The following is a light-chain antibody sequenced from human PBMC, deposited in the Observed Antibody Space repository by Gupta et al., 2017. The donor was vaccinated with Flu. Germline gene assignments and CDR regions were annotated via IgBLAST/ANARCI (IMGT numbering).Light chain of an antibody. CDR2: GAS. CDR3: QQYGSHRGT. J-gene: IGKJ1*01. CDR1: QSVGSSY. Sequence: EIVLPQSPGTLSLSPGERATLSCRASQSVGSSYLAWYQQKHCQAPRHLIYGASSRATGIPDRFSGSGSGTDFTLTISRLEPEDFAVYYCQQYGSHRGTFGQGTKVEI. V-gene: IGKV3-20*01.